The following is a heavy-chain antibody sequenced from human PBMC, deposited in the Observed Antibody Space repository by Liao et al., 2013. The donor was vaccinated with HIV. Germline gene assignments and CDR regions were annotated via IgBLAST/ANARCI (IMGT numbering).Heavy chain of an antibody. V-gene: IGHV4-4*07. CDR1: SGSLNSYA. CDR2: IHPTGNT. CDR3: ARGTDFDY. D-gene: IGHD1-14*01. J-gene: IGHJ4*02. Sequence: QVQLVESGPGLVKPSETLYLTCTVSSGSLNSYAWSWVRQPAGHGLEWIGRIHPTGNTNYNPSLRSRVIISVDSSTNRFTLQVISVTAADTAVYYCARGTDFDYWGPGTQVTVSS.